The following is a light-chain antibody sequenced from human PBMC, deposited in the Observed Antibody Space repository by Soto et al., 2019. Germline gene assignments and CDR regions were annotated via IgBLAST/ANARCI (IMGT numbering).Light chain of an antibody. CDR2: GAS. V-gene: IGKV3-15*01. Sequence: EIVMTQSPATLSVSPGGRATLSCRASQSVSSYLAWYQQRPGQPPRLLIYGASTRATDIPARFSGSGSGTEFYLTLSSLQSEDFAVYYCQQYNTWPPKYTFGQGTKLEI. CDR3: QQYNTWPPKYT. CDR1: QSVSSY. J-gene: IGKJ2*01.